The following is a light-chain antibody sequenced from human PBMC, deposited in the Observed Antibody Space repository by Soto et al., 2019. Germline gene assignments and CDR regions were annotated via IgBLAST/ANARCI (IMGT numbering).Light chain of an antibody. CDR2: DVR. V-gene: IGLV2-11*01. J-gene: IGLJ2*01. CDR3: CSYAGTYSVI. Sequence: QSALTQPPSVSGSPGQSVTISCSGTSSDIGGYSFVSWYQQHPGNTPKLIIYDVRNRPSGVPDRFSGSKSGNTASLTISGLQAEDEADYYCCSYAGTYSVIFGGGTKLT. CDR1: SSDIGGYSF.